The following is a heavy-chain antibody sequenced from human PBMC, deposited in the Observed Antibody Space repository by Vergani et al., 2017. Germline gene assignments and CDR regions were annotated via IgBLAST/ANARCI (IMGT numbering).Heavy chain of an antibody. CDR2: IRYDGSNP. D-gene: IGHD1-26*01. Sequence: QEQLLQSGGGVVQPGGSLRLSCIGSGYTFGHFDMHWVRQAPVKGLGWVAFIRYDGSNPQYIDSVKGRFTISRDNSKDTLFLQMSGLRPEDTGTYFCAKKGGSLYYYGVDVWGQGTTITVSS. CDR1: GYTFGHFD. V-gene: IGHV3-30*02. CDR3: AKKGGSLYYYGVDV. J-gene: IGHJ6*02.